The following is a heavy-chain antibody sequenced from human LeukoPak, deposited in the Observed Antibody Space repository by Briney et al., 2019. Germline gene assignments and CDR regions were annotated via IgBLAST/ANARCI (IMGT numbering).Heavy chain of an antibody. V-gene: IGHV3-48*01. CDR3: ARTVVGDIDY. J-gene: IGHJ4*02. CDR1: GFTFSSYS. CDR2: ISSSSSTI. Sequence: GGSLRLSCAASGFTFSSYSMNWVRQAPGKGLEWVSYISSSSSTIYYADSVKGRSTISRDNAKNSLYLQMNSLRAEDTAVYYCARTVVGDIDYWGQGTLVTVSS. D-gene: IGHD1-26*01.